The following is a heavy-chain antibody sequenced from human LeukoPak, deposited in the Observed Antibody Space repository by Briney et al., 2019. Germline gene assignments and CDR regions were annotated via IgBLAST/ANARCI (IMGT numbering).Heavy chain of an antibody. CDR1: DGSISSSNYY. V-gene: IGHV4-39*01. CDR2: IYYSGGA. Sequence: PSETLSLTCTVSDGSISSSNYYWGWIRQPPGMGLEWIGSIYYSGGAYYHPSLKSRGTISIDTSKNQFSLKMSSVTAADTAVYYCARRGITTRAAFDIWGQGTMVIVSS. J-gene: IGHJ3*02. D-gene: IGHD1-14*01. CDR3: ARRGITTRAAFDI.